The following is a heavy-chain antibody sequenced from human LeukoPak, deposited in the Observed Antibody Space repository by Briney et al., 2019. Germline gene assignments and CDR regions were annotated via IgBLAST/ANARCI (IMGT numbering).Heavy chain of an antibody. CDR3: AKDGDIAARIYYYYYMDV. D-gene: IGHD6-6*01. J-gene: IGHJ6*03. V-gene: IGHV3-30*02. CDR2: IRYDGSNK. CDR1: GFTFSSYG. Sequence: GGSLRLSCAASGFTFSSYGMHWVRQAPGKGLEWVAFIRYDGSNKYYADSVKGRFTISRDNSKNTLYLQMNSLRAEDTAVYYCAKDGDIAARIYYYYYMDVWGKGTTLTVSS.